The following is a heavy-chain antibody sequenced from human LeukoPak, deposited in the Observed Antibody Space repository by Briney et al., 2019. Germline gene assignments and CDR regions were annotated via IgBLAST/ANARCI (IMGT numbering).Heavy chain of an antibody. CDR1: GFTFSSYA. V-gene: IGHV3-30-3*01. CDR2: ISYDVSNK. CDR3: ARSAMIVVVTTLDY. D-gene: IGHD3-22*01. Sequence: GRSLRLSCAASGFTFSSYAMHWVRQAPGKGLEWVAVISYDVSNKYYADSVKGRFTISRDNSKNTLYPQMHSLRAEDTAVYYCARSAMIVVVTTLDYWGQGTLVTVSS. J-gene: IGHJ4*02.